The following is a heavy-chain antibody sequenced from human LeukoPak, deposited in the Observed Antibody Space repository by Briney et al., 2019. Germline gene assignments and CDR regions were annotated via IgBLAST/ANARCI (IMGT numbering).Heavy chain of an antibody. D-gene: IGHD3-22*01. CDR1: GGSISSGGYY. CDR3: ARAGVSDSSKVDY. CDR2: IYYSGST. V-gene: IGHV4-31*03. Sequence: SETLSLTYTVSGGSISSGGYYWSWIRQHPGKGLEWIGYIYYSGSTYYNPSLKSRVTISVDTSKNQFSLKLSSVTAADTAVYYCARAGVSDSSKVDYWGQGTLVTVSS. J-gene: IGHJ4*02.